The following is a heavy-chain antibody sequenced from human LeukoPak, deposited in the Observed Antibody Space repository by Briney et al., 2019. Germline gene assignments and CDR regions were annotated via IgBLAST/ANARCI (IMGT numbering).Heavy chain of an antibody. CDR3: ARLGVLSVARGLKDFFAY. V-gene: IGHV4-39*07. CDR1: GGSISNSNYC. Sequence: SETLSLTCTVSGGSISNSNYCWSWIRQPPGKGLEWIGTVYYSGTTDYNTSLKRRVTMSVDTSNNQLSLNCTSGTAVYTAPYYWARLGVLSVARGLKDFFAYWGQGTLVTVSS. CDR2: VYYSGTT. J-gene: IGHJ4*02. D-gene: IGHD3-10*01.